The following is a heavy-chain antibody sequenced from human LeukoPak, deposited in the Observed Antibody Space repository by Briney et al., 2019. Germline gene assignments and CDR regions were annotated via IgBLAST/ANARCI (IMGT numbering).Heavy chain of an antibody. D-gene: IGHD4-17*01. Sequence: GGSLRLSCAASEFTLSSYSMNWVRQAPGKGLEWVSSISSSSSYIYYADSVKGRFTISRDNAKNSLYLQMNSLRAEDTAVYYCARNHYGDYYDYYYGMDVWGQGTTVTVSS. J-gene: IGHJ6*02. CDR1: EFTLSSYS. CDR2: ISSSSSYI. CDR3: ARNHYGDYYDYYYGMDV. V-gene: IGHV3-21*01.